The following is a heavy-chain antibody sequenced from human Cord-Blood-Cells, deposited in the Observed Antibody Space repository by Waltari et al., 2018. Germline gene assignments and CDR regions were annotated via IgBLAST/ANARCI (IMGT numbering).Heavy chain of an antibody. V-gene: IGHV1-69*01. CDR1: GGTFSSYA. D-gene: IGHD6-6*01. Sequence: QVQLVQSGAEVKKPGSSVKVSCKASGGTFSSYAISWVRQAPGQGLEWMGGIIPIFGTANYAQKFQGRVTITADESTSTAYMELSSLRSEDMAVYYCARSYFALEYSSLSPFDYWGQGTLVTVSS. CDR3: ARSYFALEYSSLSPFDY. CDR2: IIPIFGTA. J-gene: IGHJ4*02.